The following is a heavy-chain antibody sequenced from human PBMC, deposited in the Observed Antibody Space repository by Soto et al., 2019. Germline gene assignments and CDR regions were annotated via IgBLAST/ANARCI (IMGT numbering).Heavy chain of an antibody. D-gene: IGHD2-15*01. V-gene: IGHV4-30-4*01. CDR1: GGSISSGDYY. CDR2: IYYSGST. CDR3: AREQKRYCSGGSCYEGFGY. J-gene: IGHJ4*02. Sequence: QVQLQESGPGLVKPSQTLSLTCTVSGGSISSGDYYWSWIRQPPGKGLEWIGYIYYSGSTYYNPSLKSRVTISVDTSKNQFSLKLSSVTAADTAVYYCAREQKRYCSGGSCYEGFGYWGQGTLVTVSS.